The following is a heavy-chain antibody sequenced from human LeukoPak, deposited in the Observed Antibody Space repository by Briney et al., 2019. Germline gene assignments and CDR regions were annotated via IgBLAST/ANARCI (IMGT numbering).Heavy chain of an antibody. CDR2: ISGSGTTI. Sequence: KPGGSLRLSCAASGFTFSDHYMSWIRQAPGKGREWVSYISGSGTTIYYADSVRGQFTISRDNAKNSLYLQMNSLRAEDTAVYYCARDRHGMDVWGQGTTVTVSS. CDR3: ARDRHGMDV. V-gene: IGHV3-11*01. J-gene: IGHJ6*02. CDR1: GFTFSDHY.